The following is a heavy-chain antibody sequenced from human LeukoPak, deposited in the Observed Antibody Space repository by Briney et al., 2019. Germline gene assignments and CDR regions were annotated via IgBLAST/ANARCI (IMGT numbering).Heavy chain of an antibody. V-gene: IGHV4-39*01. D-gene: IGHD1-7*01. CDR2: IDYSGST. CDR1: GVSMSSSSYY. Sequence: SETLSLTCTVSGVSMSSSSYYWGWIRQPPGKGLEWIGSIDYSGSTYYNQSLKGRVTISVDTSKNQFSLKLSSVTAADTAVYYCARQSRYNWNYLSWFDPWGQGTLVTVS. J-gene: IGHJ5*02. CDR3: ARQSRYNWNYLSWFDP.